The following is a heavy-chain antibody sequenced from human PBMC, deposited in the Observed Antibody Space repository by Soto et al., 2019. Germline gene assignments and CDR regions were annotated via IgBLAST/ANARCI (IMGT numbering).Heavy chain of an antibody. D-gene: IGHD2-15*01. V-gene: IGHV4-39*01. J-gene: IGHJ4*02. CDR2: IYYSGST. CDR1: GGSMSTNYY. CDR3: ASGCSGGSCSHYFDY. Sequence: QLQLQESGPGLVKPSETLSLTCTVSGGSMSTNYYWGWIRQPPGKGLEWIGRIYYSGSTYYNPSLKSRVTLPGDTSTTQFSLRLSSVTAADPAVYYCASGCSGGSCSHYFDYWGQGALVTVSS.